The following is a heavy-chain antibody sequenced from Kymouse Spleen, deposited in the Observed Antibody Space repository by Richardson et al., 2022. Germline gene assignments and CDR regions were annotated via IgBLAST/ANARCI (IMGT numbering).Heavy chain of an antibody. V-gene: IGHV3-74*01. D-gene: IGHD4-11,IGHD4-11*01. J-gene: IGHJ6*02. Sequence: EVQLVESGGGLVQPGGSLRLSCAASGFTFSSYWMHWVRQAPGKGLVWVSRINSDGSSTSYADSVKGRFTISRDNAKNTLYLQMNSLRAEDTAVYYCAREGPSTVTTTYYYYYGMDVWGQGTTVTVSS. CDR3: AREGPSTVTTTYYYYYGMDV. CDR1: GFTFSSYW. CDR2: INSDGSST.